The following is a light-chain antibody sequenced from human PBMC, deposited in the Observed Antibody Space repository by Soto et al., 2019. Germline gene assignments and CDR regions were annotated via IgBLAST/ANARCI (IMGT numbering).Light chain of an antibody. V-gene: IGLV2-14*03. Sequence: QSALAQPASVSGSPGQSITISCTGTSSDVGAYYYVSWYQQHPGKAPRLMIYDVNKRPSVASARFSGSKSGNTASLTITGLQAEDEADYYCCSYSVTDTIVVFGGGTKLTVL. CDR3: CSYSVTDTIVV. J-gene: IGLJ2*01. CDR1: SSDVGAYYY. CDR2: DVN.